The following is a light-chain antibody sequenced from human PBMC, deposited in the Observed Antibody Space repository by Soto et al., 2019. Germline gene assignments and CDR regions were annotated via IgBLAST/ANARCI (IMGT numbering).Light chain of an antibody. CDR3: QSYDSSLSSTV. CDR1: SSNIGAGYD. CDR2: GNS. V-gene: IGLV1-40*01. Sequence: VLTQPPSVSGAPGQRVTISCTGSSSNIGAGYDVHWYQQLPGTAPKLLIYGNSNRPSGVPDRFSGSKSGTSASLAITGLQAEDEADYYCQSYDSSLSSTVFGTGTKVTVL. J-gene: IGLJ1*01.